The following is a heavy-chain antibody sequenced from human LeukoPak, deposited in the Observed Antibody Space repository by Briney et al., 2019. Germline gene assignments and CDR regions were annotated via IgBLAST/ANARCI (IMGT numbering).Heavy chain of an antibody. J-gene: IGHJ4*02. V-gene: IGHV3-7*01. CDR3: AGGTGWLTDY. CDR2: IKQDGSEK. CDR1: GFTFSSFW. Sequence: GGPLRLSCAASGFTFSSFWMNWVRQAPGKGPEWVANIKQDGSEKLYVDSVKGRFTISRDNARNSLYLQMNSLRAEDTAVYYCAGGTGWLTDYWGQGTLVTVSS. D-gene: IGHD3-22*01.